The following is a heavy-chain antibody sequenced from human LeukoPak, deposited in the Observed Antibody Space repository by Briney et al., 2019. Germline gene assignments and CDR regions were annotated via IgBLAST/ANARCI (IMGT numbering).Heavy chain of an antibody. CDR1: GYIFSIYW. CDR2: IYPADSDT. CDR3: ARRDIAAAGSVDY. Sequence: GESLKISCKGSGYIFSIYWIGWVRQMPGKGLEWMGLIYPADSDTRYSPSFQGHVTFSADKSASTAYLQWSSLKASDTAMYYCARRDIAAAGSVDYWGQGILVTVSS. D-gene: IGHD6-13*01. V-gene: IGHV5-51*01. J-gene: IGHJ4*02.